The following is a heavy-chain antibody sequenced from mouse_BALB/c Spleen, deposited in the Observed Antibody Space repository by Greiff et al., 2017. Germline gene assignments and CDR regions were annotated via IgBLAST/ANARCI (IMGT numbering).Heavy chain of an antibody. CDR3: ARLLRLREGFAY. CDR2: IDPANGNT. J-gene: IGHJ3*01. D-gene: IGHD1-2*01. CDR1: GFNIKDTY. Sequence: EVQLVESGAELVKPGASVKLSCTASGFNIKDTYMHWVKQRPEQGLEWIGRIDPANGNTKYDPKFQGKATITADTSSNTAYLQLSSLTSEDTAVYYCARLLRLREGFAYWGQGTLVTVSA. V-gene: IGHV14-3*02.